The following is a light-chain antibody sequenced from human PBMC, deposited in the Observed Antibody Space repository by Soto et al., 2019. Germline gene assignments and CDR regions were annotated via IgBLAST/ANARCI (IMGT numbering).Light chain of an antibody. V-gene: IGKV3-11*01. CDR1: RSVSTY. CDR3: LQRSNWLS. J-gene: IGKJ4*01. CDR2: DAS. Sequence: EVVLTQSPVTLSLSPGETATLSCRASRSVSTYVNWFRQRPGQAPRLLIFDASNRATGIPPRFSGSGSGTDFTPTISNLEPEDSAVYYCLQRSNWLSFGGGTKVEIK.